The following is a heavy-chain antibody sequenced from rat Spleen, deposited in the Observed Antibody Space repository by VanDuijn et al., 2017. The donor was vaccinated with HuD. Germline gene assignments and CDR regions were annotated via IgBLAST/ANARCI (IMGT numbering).Heavy chain of an antibody. CDR1: GFTFSNYG. CDR2: ISSDGRRN. D-gene: IGHD4-3*01. V-gene: IGHV5-27*01. CDR3: TRDSGSYYFDY. Sequence: EVQLVESGGGLVQHGRSLKLSCAASGFTFSNYGLAWVRQALKKGLEWVAFISSDGRRNYYRDSVKGRFTISRDNAKSTLYLQMDSLRSEDTATYYCTRDSGSYYFDYWGQGVMVTVSS. J-gene: IGHJ2*01.